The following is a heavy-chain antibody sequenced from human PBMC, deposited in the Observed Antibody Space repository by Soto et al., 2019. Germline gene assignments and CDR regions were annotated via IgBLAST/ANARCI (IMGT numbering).Heavy chain of an antibody. Sequence: LRLSCAASGFTFSSYSMSWVRQAPGKGLEWVSAISGSGGVSYYADSVKGRFTISRDNSKNTVYLQMNSLRAEDTAVYFCANAYCSSTSCRAEYLQHWGQGTLVTGS. J-gene: IGHJ1*01. D-gene: IGHD2-2*01. V-gene: IGHV3-23*01. CDR3: ANAYCSSTSCRAEYLQH. CDR2: ISGSGGVS. CDR1: GFTFSSYS.